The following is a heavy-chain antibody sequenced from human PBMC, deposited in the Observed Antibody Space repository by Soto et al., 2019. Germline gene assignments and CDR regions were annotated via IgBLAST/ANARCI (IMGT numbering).Heavy chain of an antibody. V-gene: IGHV1-3*01. J-gene: IGHJ4*02. Sequence: GASVKVSCKASGYNFTTYAIYWVRQAPRQRLEWLGWINGGNDKTGYSQRFQGRLTITKKTSATTAFMELSNLRSEDTAVYYCARVGYFASDGFPRHYDYWGQGTLVTVSS. D-gene: IGHD3-22*01. CDR1: GYNFTTYA. CDR3: ARVGYFASDGFPRHYDY. CDR2: INGGNDKT.